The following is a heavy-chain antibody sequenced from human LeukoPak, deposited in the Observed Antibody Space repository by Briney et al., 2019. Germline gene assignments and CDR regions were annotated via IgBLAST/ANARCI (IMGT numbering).Heavy chain of an antibody. CDR1: GFTFSSYA. J-gene: IGHJ5*02. CDR3: AKHGSTNYYHNSFDP. CDR2: VSGSAGST. Sequence: GGSLRLSCVVSGFTFSSYAMSWVRQAPGKGLEWVSAVSGSAGSTNYAASVKGRFTISRDNCKNTLYLQMNSLRDEDTPAYPCAKHGSTNYYHNSFDPRGQGALVTVSS. D-gene: IGHD2-2*01. V-gene: IGHV3-23*01.